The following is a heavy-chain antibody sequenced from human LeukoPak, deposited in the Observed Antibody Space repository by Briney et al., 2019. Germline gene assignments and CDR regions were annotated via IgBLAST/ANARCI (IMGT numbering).Heavy chain of an antibody. CDR1: GFTFTNYA. CDR2: TVGSRPDT. J-gene: IGHJ4*02. CDR3: AKGDTTWELPHDY. D-gene: IGHD1-26*01. Sequence: GGSLRLSCAASGFTFTNYAMSWVRQTPGKGLEWVSATVGSRPDTYHADSVKGRFTISRDNSKNTLYLQMNSLRAEDTAVYYCAKGDTTWELPHDYWGQGTLVTVSS. V-gene: IGHV3-23*01.